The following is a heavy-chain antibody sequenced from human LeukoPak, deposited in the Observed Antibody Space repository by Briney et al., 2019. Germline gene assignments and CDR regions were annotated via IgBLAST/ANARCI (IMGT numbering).Heavy chain of an antibody. CDR1: GYTFTGYY. D-gene: IGHD3-10*01. Sequence: ASVKVPCKASGYTFTGYYMHWVRQAPGQGLEWMGWINPNSGGTNYAQKFQGRVTMTRDTSTSTVYMELSSLRSEDTAVYYCARTLDYYGSGENWFDPWGQGTLVTVSS. J-gene: IGHJ5*02. V-gene: IGHV1-2*02. CDR2: INPNSGGT. CDR3: ARTLDYYGSGENWFDP.